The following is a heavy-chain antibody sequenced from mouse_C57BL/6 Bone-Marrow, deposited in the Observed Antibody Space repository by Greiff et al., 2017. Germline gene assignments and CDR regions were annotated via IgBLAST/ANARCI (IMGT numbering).Heavy chain of an antibody. CDR3: ERGNRDY. V-gene: IGHV1-18*01. CDR1: GYTFTDYN. J-gene: IGHJ2*01. CDR2: INPNTGGT. Sequence: VQLKESGPELVKPGASVKIPCKASGYTFTDYNMDWVKQSHGTSLEWIGDINPNTGGTIYNQKFKGKATLTVDKSSSTAYMELRSQTAEDNADYYCERGNRDYWGQGTTLTVAS.